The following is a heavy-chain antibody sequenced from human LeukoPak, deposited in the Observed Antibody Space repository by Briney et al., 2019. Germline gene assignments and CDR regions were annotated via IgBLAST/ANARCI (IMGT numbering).Heavy chain of an antibody. CDR3: ARDGDTAYGMDV. CDR1: GFTFSSYA. J-gene: IGHJ6*04. D-gene: IGHD5-18*01. CDR2: ISYDGSNK. Sequence: GGSLRLSCAASGFTFSSYAMHWVRQAPGKGLEWVAVISYDGSNKYYADSVKGRFTISRDNSKNTLYLQMNSLRAEDTAVYYCARDGDTAYGMDVWGKGTTVTVSS. V-gene: IGHV3-30-3*01.